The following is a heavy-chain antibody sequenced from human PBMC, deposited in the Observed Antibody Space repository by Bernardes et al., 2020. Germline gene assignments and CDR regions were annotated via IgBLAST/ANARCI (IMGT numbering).Heavy chain of an antibody. V-gene: IGHV3-53*01. CDR3: ARAGGLCISGICYTAFDS. CDR1: GFTVSTNY. D-gene: IGHD2-8*01. CDR2: IYSGGST. Sequence: GGSLRLSCAASGFTVSTNYMSWVRQAPGKGLEWVSIIYSGGSTYYADSVKGRFTISRDNSKNTVYVQMNSLRAEDTAVYYCARAGGLCISGICYTAFDSWGQGTLVTVSS. J-gene: IGHJ4*02.